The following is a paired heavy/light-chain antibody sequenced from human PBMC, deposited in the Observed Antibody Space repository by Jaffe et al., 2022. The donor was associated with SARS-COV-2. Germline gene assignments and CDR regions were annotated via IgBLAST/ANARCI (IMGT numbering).Heavy chain of an antibody. V-gene: IGHV3-53*01. CDR1: GFTVSRSY. J-gene: IGHJ4*02. D-gene: IGHD2-15*01. CDR2: IYSGGTT. Sequence: EVQLVQSGGGLIQPGGSLRLSCAASGFTVSRSYMSWVRQAPGKGLEWVSVIYSGGTTFYAGSVTGRFTVSRDNSKNTLDLQMNSLTAEDTAVYYCARDPPYSATHYWGQGTLVTVSS. CDR3: ARDPPYSATHY.
Light chain of an antibody. V-gene: IGKV3-15*01. J-gene: IGKJ2*01. Sequence: EIVMTQSPATLSVSPGERATLSCRASQSVNSNLAWYQQKPGQAPRLLIYGASTRATGIPARFSGSGSGTEFTLTISSLQSEDFAVYYCQQYNNWPPYTFGQGTKLEIK. CDR2: GAS. CDR1: QSVNSN. CDR3: QQYNNWPPYT.